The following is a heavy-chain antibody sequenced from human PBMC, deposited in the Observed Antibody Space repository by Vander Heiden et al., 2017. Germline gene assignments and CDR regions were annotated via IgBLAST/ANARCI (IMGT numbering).Heavy chain of an antibody. CDR2: ISGSGGST. J-gene: IGHJ4*02. CDR1: GLPFDRHA. D-gene: IGHD6-19*01. CDR3: AKDPGRRQWLPAGTFDY. Sequence: EVQLLASGGGLVQPGGSLRLSWAAPGLPFDRHAMSWVRQAPGKGLEWVSAISGSGGSTYYADSVKGRFTISRDNSKNTLYLQMNSLRAEDTAVYYCAKDPGRRQWLPAGTFDYWGQGTLVTVSS. V-gene: IGHV3-23*01.